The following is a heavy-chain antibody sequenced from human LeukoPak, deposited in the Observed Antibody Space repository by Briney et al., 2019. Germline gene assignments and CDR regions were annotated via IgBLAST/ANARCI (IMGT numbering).Heavy chain of an antibody. D-gene: IGHD3-3*01. Sequence: GGSLRLSCAASGFTFSSYGMHWVRQAPGKGLEWVAVIWYDGSNKYYADSVKGRFTISRDNSKNTLYLQMNSLRAEDTAVYYCASAPDYDFWSGSYYYYYYMDVWGKGTTVTVSS. CDR2: IWYDGSNK. J-gene: IGHJ6*03. CDR1: GFTFSSYG. CDR3: ASAPDYDFWSGSYYYYYYMDV. V-gene: IGHV3-33*01.